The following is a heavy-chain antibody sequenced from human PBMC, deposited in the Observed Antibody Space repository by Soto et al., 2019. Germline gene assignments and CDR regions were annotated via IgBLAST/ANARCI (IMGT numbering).Heavy chain of an antibody. CDR3: ARPSSSDYYYYGMDV. D-gene: IGHD6-25*01. CDR2: IYPGDSDT. CDR1: GYSFTSYW. Sequence: RGESLKISCKGSGYSFTSYWIGWVRQMPGKGLEWMGIIYPGDSDTRYGPSFQGQVTISADKSISTACLQWSSLKASDTAMYYCARPSSSDYYYYGMDVWGQGTTVTVSS. J-gene: IGHJ6*02. V-gene: IGHV5-51*01.